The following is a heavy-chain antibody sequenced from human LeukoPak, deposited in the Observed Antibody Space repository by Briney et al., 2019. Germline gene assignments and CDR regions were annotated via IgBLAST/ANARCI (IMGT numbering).Heavy chain of an antibody. CDR2: INPNSGGT. D-gene: IGHD2-2*01. Sequence: ASVKVSCKASGYTFTGYYMHWVRQAPGQGLEWMGWINPNSGGTNYAQKFQGRVTMTRDTSISTAYMELSRLRSDDTAVYYYARDMGFCSSTSCYPHYWGQGTLVTVSS. CDR1: GYTFTGYY. J-gene: IGHJ4*02. CDR3: ARDMGFCSSTSCYPHY. V-gene: IGHV1-2*02.